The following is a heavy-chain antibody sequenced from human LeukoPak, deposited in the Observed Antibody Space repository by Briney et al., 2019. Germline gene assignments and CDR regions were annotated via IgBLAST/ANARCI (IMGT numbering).Heavy chain of an antibody. Sequence: SENLSLTCTVSGGSISSYYWSWIRQPPGKGLEWIGYIYTSGSTNFNPSLKSRSTISVDTSKKQFSLKLSSLTAADTAVYYCARLGYCSSTSCYPFWFDPWGQGTLVTVSS. D-gene: IGHD2-2*01. V-gene: IGHV4-4*09. CDR2: IYTSGST. J-gene: IGHJ5*02. CDR1: GGSISSYY. CDR3: ARLGYCSSTSCYPFWFDP.